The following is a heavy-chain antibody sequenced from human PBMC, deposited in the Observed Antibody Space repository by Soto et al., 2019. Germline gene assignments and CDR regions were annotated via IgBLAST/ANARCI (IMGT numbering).Heavy chain of an antibody. CDR2: ISGSGGST. CDR1: GFTFSSYA. CDR3: AKAFSWYDY. V-gene: IGHV3-23*01. J-gene: IGHJ4*02. Sequence: EVQLLESGGGLIQPGGSLRLSCAASGFTFSSYAMNWVRQSPGKGLEWVSGISGSGGSTYYADSVKGRFTISRDTSKNTLYLQMSSLRAEDTDVYYCAKAFSWYDYRGQGTLVTVSS. D-gene: IGHD6-13*01.